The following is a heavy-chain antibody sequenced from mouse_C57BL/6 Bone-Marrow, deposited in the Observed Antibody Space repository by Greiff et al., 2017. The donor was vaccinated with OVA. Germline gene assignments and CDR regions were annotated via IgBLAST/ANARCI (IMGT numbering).Heavy chain of an antibody. V-gene: IGHV1-59*01. D-gene: IGHD2-2*01. CDR1: GYTFTSYW. CDR3: ARRPMVTAWDY. J-gene: IGHJ2*01. Sequence: QVQLQQPGAELVRPGTSVKLSCKASGYTFTSYWMHWVKQRPGQGLEWIGVIDPSDSYTNYNQKFKGKATLTVDTSSSTAYMQLSSLTSEDSAVYYGARRPMVTAWDYWGQGTTLTVSS. CDR2: IDPSDSYT.